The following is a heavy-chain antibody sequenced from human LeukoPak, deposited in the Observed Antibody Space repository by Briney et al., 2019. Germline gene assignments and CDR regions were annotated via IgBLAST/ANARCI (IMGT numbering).Heavy chain of an antibody. CDR3: AHYGDYRFMYYFDH. CDR2: IYWDDNK. V-gene: IGHV2-5*02. D-gene: IGHD4-17*01. Sequence: SGPTLVKPTQTLTLTCTFSGFSLSTSGVGVGWIRQPPGKALEWLALIYWDDNKRYSPSLKSRLTITKDTSKNQVVPTMTNMDTVDTATYYCAHYGDYRFMYYFDHWGQGTLVTVSS. CDR1: GFSLSTSGVG. J-gene: IGHJ4*02.